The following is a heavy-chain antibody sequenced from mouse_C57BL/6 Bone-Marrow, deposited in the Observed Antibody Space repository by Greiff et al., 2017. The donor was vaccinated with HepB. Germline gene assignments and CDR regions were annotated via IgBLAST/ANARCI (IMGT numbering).Heavy chain of an antibody. CDR3: YYGSSYFDY. V-gene: IGHV14-2*01. CDR1: GFNIKDYY. Sequence: EVQLQQSGAELVKPGASVKLSCTASGFNIKDYYMHWVKQRTEQGLEWIGRIDPADGDTKYAPKFQGKATITAATSSNTAYLQLSSLTSEDTAVYYCYYGSSYFDYWGQGTTLTVSS. CDR2: IDPADGDT. D-gene: IGHD1-1*01. J-gene: IGHJ2*01.